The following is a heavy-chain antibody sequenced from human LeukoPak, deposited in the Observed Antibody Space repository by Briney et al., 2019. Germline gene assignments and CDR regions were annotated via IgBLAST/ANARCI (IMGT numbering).Heavy chain of an antibody. CDR3: ATGANMRTGPFDI. V-gene: IGHV5-51*01. D-gene: IGHD1/OR15-1a*01. CDR2: IYPGDSDT. J-gene: IGHJ3*02. CDR1: GYSFTSYW. Sequence: GESLQISCKGSGYSFTSYWIGWVRRMPGKGLEWMGIIYPGDSDTRYCPSFQGQVTISADKSISTAYLQWSSLKASDTAMYYCATGANMRTGPFDIWGQGTMVTVSS.